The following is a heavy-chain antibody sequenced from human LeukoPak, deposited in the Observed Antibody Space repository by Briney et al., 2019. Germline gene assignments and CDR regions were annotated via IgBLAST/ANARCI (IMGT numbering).Heavy chain of an antibody. CDR2: IHHSGTT. CDR1: NGSISGFY. D-gene: IGHD5-24*01. CDR3: ARGGHGYSYFDY. Sequence: PSETLSLTCTVSNGSISGFYWSWIRQTPEQGLEWIGYIHHSGTTNYNPSLKSRVTVSLDTSKNQFSLKLSSVTAADTAVYYCARGGHGYSYFDYWGQGPLVTVSS. V-gene: IGHV4-59*01. J-gene: IGHJ4*02.